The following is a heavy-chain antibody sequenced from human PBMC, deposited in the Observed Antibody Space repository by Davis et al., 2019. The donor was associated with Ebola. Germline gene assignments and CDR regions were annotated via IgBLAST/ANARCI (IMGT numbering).Heavy chain of an antibody. Sequence: SVKVSCKASGGTFSSYAISWVRQAPGQGLEWMGGIIPIFGTANYAQKFQGRVTITADESTSTAYMELSSLRSEDTAVYYCAREYYDFRPGHYYYYYMDVWGKGTTVTVSS. CDR1: GGTFSSYA. CDR3: AREYYDFRPGHYYYYYMDV. CDR2: IIPIFGTA. V-gene: IGHV1-69*13. D-gene: IGHD3-3*01. J-gene: IGHJ6*03.